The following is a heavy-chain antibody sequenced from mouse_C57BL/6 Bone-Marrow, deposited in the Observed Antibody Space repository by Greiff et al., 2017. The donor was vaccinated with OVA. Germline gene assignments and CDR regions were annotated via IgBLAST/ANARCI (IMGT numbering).Heavy chain of an antibody. CDR2: INPGSGGT. CDR3: GRDDWDYFDY. V-gene: IGHV1-54*01. D-gene: IGHD4-1*01. CDR1: GYAFTNYL. Sequence: QVQLQQSGAELVRPGTSVKVSCKASGYAFTNYLIEWVKQRPGQGLEWIGVINPGSGGTNYNEKFKGKATLTADKSSSTAYMQLSSLTSEDSAVYFCGRDDWDYFDYWGQGTTLTVSS. J-gene: IGHJ2*01.